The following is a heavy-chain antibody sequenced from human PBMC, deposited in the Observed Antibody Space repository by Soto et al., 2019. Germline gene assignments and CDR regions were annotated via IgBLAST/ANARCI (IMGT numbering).Heavy chain of an antibody. CDR2: KQHSGST. D-gene: IGHD6-19*01. Sequence: QVQLQESGPGLVKPSGTLSLTCGVSGDSINNGYWWTWVRQPRGQGQEWIGEKQHSGSTNYNLSLTSRVSISLDKSKNQFSLDRSSVTAAGTAVYFCASSSGWWRLDVWGQGTTVTVSS. V-gene: IGHV4-4*02. CDR3: ASSSGWWRLDV. CDR1: GDSINNGYW. J-gene: IGHJ6*02.